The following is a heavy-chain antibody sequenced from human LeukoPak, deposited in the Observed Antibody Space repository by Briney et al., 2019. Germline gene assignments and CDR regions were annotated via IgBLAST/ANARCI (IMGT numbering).Heavy chain of an antibody. D-gene: IGHD3-9*01. Sequence: GGSLRLSCAASGFTFSSYAMSWVRQAPGKGLQWVSAIRGGDGSSYYTDSVKGRFTISRDNSKNTLYLQMNSLRAEDTAVYYCAKADGDFDWLLLSTYYYYYGMDVWGQGTTVTVSS. CDR3: AKADGDFDWLLLSTYYYYYGMDV. V-gene: IGHV3-23*01. J-gene: IGHJ6*02. CDR2: IRGGDGSS. CDR1: GFTFSSYA.